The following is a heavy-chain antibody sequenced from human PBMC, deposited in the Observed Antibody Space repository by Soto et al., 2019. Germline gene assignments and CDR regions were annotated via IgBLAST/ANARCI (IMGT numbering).Heavy chain of an antibody. CDR1: GFTFSSYA. J-gene: IGHJ4*02. V-gene: IGHV3-23*01. CDR2: LSGSGGTT. Sequence: GGSLRLSCAASGFTFSSYAMSWVRQTPEKGLKRVSTLSGSGGTTYYADSVKGQFTISRDNSKSTLYLQMNSLRAEDTAVYYCAKDIEPAGLFFDYWGPGTLVTVSS. D-gene: IGHD6-13*01. CDR3: AKDIEPAGLFFDY.